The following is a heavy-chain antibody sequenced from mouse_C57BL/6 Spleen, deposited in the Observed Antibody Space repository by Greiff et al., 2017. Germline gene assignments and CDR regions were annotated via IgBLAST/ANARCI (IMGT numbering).Heavy chain of an antibody. CDR1: GFTFSSYA. CDR2: ISSGGDYI. CDR3: TRECGNSVPYAMDY. J-gene: IGHJ4*01. D-gene: IGHD2-1*01. V-gene: IGHV5-9-1*02. Sequence: EVMLVESGEGLVKPGGSLKLSCAASGFTFSSYAMSWVRQTPEKRLEWVAYISSGGDYIHYADTVKGRYTISRDNARNTLYLQMSSLKSEDTSMYYCTRECGNSVPYAMDYWGQGTSVTVSS.